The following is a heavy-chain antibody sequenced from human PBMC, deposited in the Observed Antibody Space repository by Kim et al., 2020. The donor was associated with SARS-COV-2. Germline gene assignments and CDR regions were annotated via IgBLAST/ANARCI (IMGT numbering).Heavy chain of an antibody. V-gene: IGHV3-23*01. CDR2: ISGSGGGT. Sequence: GGSLRLSCEASGVTFSNHDMSWVRQAPGKGLEWVSTISGSGGGTYYADSVKGRFTISRDNSKNTLYLQMNSLRAEDTAIYFCAKGHDNSGYSSLVYWGQGTLVTVSS. CDR1: GVTFSNHD. J-gene: IGHJ4*02. CDR3: AKGHDNSGYSSLVY. D-gene: IGHD3-22*01.